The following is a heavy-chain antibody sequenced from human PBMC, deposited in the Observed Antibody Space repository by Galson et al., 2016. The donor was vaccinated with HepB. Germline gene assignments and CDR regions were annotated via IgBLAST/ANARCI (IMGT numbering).Heavy chain of an antibody. CDR1: GFTFNEYN. CDR3: AREEEAHDSSGYYYLDH. Sequence: SLRLSCAGSGFTFNEYNMNWVRQSPGKGLEWVSFIDRSSSIIYYSDSVKGRFTISRDNAKSALFLQMNSLRDDDTAVYYCAREEEAHDSSGYYYLDHWGQGTLVTVSS. CDR2: IDRSSSII. J-gene: IGHJ4*02. D-gene: IGHD3-22*01. V-gene: IGHV3-48*02.